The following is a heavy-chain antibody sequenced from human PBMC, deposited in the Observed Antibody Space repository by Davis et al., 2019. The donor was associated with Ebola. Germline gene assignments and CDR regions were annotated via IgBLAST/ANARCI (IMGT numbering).Heavy chain of an antibody. V-gene: IGHV1-2*02. Sequence: ASVKVSCKASGYTFTTYVITWVRQAPGQGLEWMGWTSPNSGDTYHAQKFQDRVTMTRDTSISTVYMELKSLGSDDTGVYYCAREGAPVGTGGWFDPWGQGTLVTVSS. CDR2: TSPNSGDT. J-gene: IGHJ5*02. D-gene: IGHD6-13*01. CDR1: GYTFTTYV. CDR3: AREGAPVGTGGWFDP.